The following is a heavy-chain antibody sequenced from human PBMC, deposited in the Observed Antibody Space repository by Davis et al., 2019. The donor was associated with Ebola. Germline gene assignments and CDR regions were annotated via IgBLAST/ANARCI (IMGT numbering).Heavy chain of an antibody. CDR2: IYYSGST. J-gene: IGHJ6*03. V-gene: IGHV4-31*03. Sequence: PSETLSLTCTVSGGSISRDGSYWTWIRQHPGKGLEWIGYIYYSGSTYYKPSLKSRATISLDTSKNQFSLNLSSVTAADTAVYYCARDLRYDSSGYDYYFYMDVWGKGTTVTVSS. CDR1: GGSISRDGSY. CDR3: ARDLRYDSSGYDYYFYMDV. D-gene: IGHD3-22*01.